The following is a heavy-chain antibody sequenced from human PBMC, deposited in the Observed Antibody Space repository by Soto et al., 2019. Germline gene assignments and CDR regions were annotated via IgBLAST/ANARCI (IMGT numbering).Heavy chain of an antibody. J-gene: IGHJ4*02. D-gene: IGHD3-10*01. Sequence: GGSLRLSCAASGFTFSSYSMNWVRQAPGKGLEWISSISSSSSYIYYADSVKGRFTISRDNAKNSLYLQMNSLRAEDTAVYYCARDPHYGSGRGYWGQGTLVTVSS. CDR3: ARDPHYGSGRGY. CDR2: ISSSSSYI. CDR1: GFTFSSYS. V-gene: IGHV3-21*01.